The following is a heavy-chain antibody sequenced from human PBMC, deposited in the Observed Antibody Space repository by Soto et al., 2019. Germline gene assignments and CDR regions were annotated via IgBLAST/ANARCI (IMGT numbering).Heavy chain of an antibody. J-gene: IGHJ4*02. Sequence: QVQLVESGGGVVQPGRSLRLSCAASGFTFSSYGMHWVRQAPGKGLEWVAVIWYDGSNKYYADSVKGRFTISRDNSKNTLYLQMNSLRAEDTAVYYCARGGIAARPFDYWGQGTLVTVSS. V-gene: IGHV3-33*01. CDR1: GFTFSSYG. CDR2: IWYDGSNK. CDR3: ARGGIAARPFDY. D-gene: IGHD6-6*01.